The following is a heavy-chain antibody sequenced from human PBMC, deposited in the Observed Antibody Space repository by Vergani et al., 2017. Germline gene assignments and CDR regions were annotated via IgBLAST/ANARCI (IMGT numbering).Heavy chain of an antibody. Sequence: EVQLVESGGGLVQPGGSLRLSCAASGFTFRSSWMSWVRQAPGKGLEWVANIKQDGSEKYYVDSVKGRFTISRDNAKNSLYLQMNSLRAEDTAVYYCASGYSRAYDYWGQGTLVTVSS. CDR2: IKQDGSEK. J-gene: IGHJ4*02. CDR1: GFTFRSSW. CDR3: ASGYSRAYDY. V-gene: IGHV3-7*03. D-gene: IGHD5-12*01.